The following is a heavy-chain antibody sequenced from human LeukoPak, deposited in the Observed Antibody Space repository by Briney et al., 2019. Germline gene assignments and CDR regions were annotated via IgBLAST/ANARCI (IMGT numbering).Heavy chain of an antibody. CDR3: ARAGRTDYYFDY. CDR1: GYTFTIYG. D-gene: IGHD3-10*01. J-gene: IGHJ4*02. CDR2: ISAYNGNT. V-gene: IGHV1-18*01. Sequence: ASVKVSFKASGYTFTIYGISWVRQAPGQGREGMGWISAYNGNTNYAQKLQGRVTMTTDTSTSTAYMELRSLRSDDTAVYYCARAGRTDYYFDYWGQGTLVTVSS.